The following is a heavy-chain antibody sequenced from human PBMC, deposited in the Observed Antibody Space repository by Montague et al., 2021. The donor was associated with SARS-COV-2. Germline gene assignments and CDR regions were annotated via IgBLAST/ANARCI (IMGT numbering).Heavy chain of an antibody. Sequence: SQTLSLTCTVSGVSVSNRYTHWSWIRQSPGKGLEWMGHIDYGGSPNYSPSLHSRVTISADTSKSQFSLRLTSVTAADSARYYCTRNMTYWGQGVLVTV. CDR3: TRNMTY. V-gene: IGHV4-61*01. D-gene: IGHD2/OR15-2a*01. CDR2: IDYGGSP. J-gene: IGHJ4*02. CDR1: GVSVSNRYTH.